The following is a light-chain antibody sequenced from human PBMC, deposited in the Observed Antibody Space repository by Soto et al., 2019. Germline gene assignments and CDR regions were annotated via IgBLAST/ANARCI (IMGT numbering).Light chain of an antibody. CDR2: EGS. CDR1: SSDVGAYNL. J-gene: IGLJ3*02. V-gene: IGLV2-14*02. CDR3: SSYTSSSTWV. Sequence: QSVLTQPASVSGSPEQSITISCTGTSSDVGAYNLVSWYQQHPGKAPRLIIYEGSKRPSGISHRFSGSKSDNTASLTISGLQAEDEADYYCSSYTSSSTWVFGGGTKLTVL.